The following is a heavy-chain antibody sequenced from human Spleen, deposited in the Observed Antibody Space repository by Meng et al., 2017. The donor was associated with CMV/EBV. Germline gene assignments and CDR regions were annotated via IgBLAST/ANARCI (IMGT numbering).Heavy chain of an antibody. D-gene: IGHD3-3*01. J-gene: IGHJ4*02. Sequence: GESLKISCTTSGLSFGDYAMTWVRQAPGRGLEWVGFIRSKAYGGTTEYAASVKGRFTISRDDSNSIAYLQMNSLKTEDTALYYCASGHSRAFDSWGGYLDWGQGTLVTVSS. V-gene: IGHV3-49*04. CDR1: GLSFGDYA. CDR3: ASGHSRAFDSWGGYLD. CDR2: IRSKAYGGTT.